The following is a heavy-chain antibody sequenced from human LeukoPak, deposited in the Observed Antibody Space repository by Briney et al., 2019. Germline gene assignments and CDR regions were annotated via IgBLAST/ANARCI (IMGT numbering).Heavy chain of an antibody. CDR3: ARTGYYYDSSGYYPSPDY. V-gene: IGHV3-21*01. D-gene: IGHD3-22*01. J-gene: IGHJ4*02. Sequence: GGSLRLSCAASGFTFSSHHMHWVRQAPGKGLEWVSSISGNSDYIYYADSVKGRFTISRDNSKNTLYLQMNSLRAEDTAVYYCARTGYYYDSSGYYPSPDYWGQGTLVTVSS. CDR1: GFTFSSHH. CDR2: ISGNSDYI.